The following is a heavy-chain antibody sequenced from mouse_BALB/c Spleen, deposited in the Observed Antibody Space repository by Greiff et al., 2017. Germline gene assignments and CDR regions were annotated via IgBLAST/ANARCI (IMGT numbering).Heavy chain of an antibody. Sequence: DVQLQESGPELVKPGASVKISCKASGYSFTGYFMNWVMQSHGKSLEWIGRINPYNGDTFYNQKFKGKATLTVDKSSSTAHMELRSLASEDSAVYYCARALPYDYDAMDYWGQGTSVTVSS. D-gene: IGHD6-5*01. CDR2: INPYNGDT. V-gene: IGHV1-20*02. CDR3: ARALPYDYDAMDY. CDR1: GYSFTGYF. J-gene: IGHJ4*01.